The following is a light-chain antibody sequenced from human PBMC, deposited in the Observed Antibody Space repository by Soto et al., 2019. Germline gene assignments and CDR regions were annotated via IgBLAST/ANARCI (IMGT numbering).Light chain of an antibody. CDR1: QSVSTY. V-gene: IGKV3-11*01. Sequence: EIVLTQSPATLSLSPGERATLSCRASQSVSTYLAWYQQKPGQAPRLLIYGASNRATGIPARFSGSGSGTDFILTISSLEPEDFAVYYCQQRSNWPPLTFGGGTKVEIK. J-gene: IGKJ4*01. CDR3: QQRSNWPPLT. CDR2: GAS.